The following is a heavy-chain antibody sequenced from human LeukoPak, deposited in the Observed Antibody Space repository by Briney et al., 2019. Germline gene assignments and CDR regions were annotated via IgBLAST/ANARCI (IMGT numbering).Heavy chain of an antibody. V-gene: IGHV1-8*01. CDR2: MNPNSGNT. D-gene: IGHD3-22*01. CDR1: GYTFTSYD. J-gene: IGHJ4*02. CDR3: ARGSSDYYDSSGYYYPY. Sequence: ASVKVSCKASGYTFTSYDINWVRQATGQGLEWMGWMNPNSGNTGYAQKFQGRVTMTRNTSISTAYMELSSLRSEDTAVYYCARGSSDYYDSSGYYYPYWGQGTLVTVSS.